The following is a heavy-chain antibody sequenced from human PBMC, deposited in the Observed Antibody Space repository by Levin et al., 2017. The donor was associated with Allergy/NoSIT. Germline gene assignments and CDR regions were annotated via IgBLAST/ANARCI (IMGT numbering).Heavy chain of an antibody. J-gene: IGHJ4*02. CDR1: GFTFSSYA. Sequence: PGGSLRLSCAASGFTFSSYAMHWVRQAPGKGLEWVAVISYDGSNKYYADSVKGRFTISRDNSKNTLYLQMNSLRAEDTAVYYCARSVTVMTPFDYWGQGTLVTVSS. D-gene: IGHD3-16*01. V-gene: IGHV3-30-3*01. CDR2: ISYDGSNK. CDR3: ARSVTVMTPFDY.